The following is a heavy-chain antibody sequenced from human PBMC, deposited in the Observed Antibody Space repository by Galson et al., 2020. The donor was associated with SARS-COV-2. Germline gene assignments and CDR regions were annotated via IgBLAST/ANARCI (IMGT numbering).Heavy chain of an antibody. J-gene: IGHJ1*01. D-gene: IGHD3-22*01. CDR2: IHGSGTP. CDR3: ARGPAYYYDRNGHYTRPSAHFQH. CDR1: GDSISAYY. Sequence: SETLSLTCTVSGDSISAYYWSWIRQSGEKGLEWIGRIHGSGTPKYNPSLKSRVTISVDTSKNQFSLKLTSVTAADTAVYYCARGPAYYYDRNGHYTRPSAHFQHWGQGTLVTVSS. V-gene: IGHV4-4*07.